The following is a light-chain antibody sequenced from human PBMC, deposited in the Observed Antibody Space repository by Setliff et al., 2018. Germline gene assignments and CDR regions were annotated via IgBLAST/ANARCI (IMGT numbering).Light chain of an antibody. J-gene: IGLJ2*01. V-gene: IGLV2-14*01. CDR2: EVT. CDR3: SSYTSGSTLV. CDR1: SSDVGGYNY. Sequence: QSALTQPASVTGSPGQSITISCTGTSSDVGGYNYVSWYQQQPGKAPKLLIYEVTKRPSGASNRFSGSKSANTASLTISGLQAEDETDYYCSSYTSGSTLVFGGGTKVTVL.